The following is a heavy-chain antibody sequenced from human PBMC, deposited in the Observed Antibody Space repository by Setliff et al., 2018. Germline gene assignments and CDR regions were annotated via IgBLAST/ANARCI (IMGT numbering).Heavy chain of an antibody. J-gene: IGHJ5*02. Sequence: SETLSLTCTVSDASIGGSGYYWGWIRQPPGKGPEWIGNIHYSGSTHYNPSLKSRVTISVDTSKRQFSLRLTSVTAADTAVYYCAKAQYSGSYHWFDPWGQGTLVTVSS. V-gene: IGHV4-39*07. CDR3: AKAQYSGSYHWFDP. D-gene: IGHD1-26*01. CDR1: DASIGGSGYY. CDR2: IHYSGST.